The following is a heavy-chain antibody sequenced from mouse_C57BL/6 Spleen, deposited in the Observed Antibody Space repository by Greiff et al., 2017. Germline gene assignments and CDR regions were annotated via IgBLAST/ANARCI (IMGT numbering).Heavy chain of an antibody. Sequence: QVQLQQSGAELVKPGASVKMSCKASGYTFTTYPIEWMKQNHGKSLEWIGNFHPSNDDTKYNEKFKGKATLTVDKSSSTVYLELSRLTSDDSAVYDWARGYEGDYYAMDYWGQGTSATVSS. V-gene: IGHV1-47*01. CDR1: GYTFTTYP. CDR3: ARGYEGDYYAMDY. CDR2: FHPSNDDT. J-gene: IGHJ4*01. D-gene: IGHD1-2*01.